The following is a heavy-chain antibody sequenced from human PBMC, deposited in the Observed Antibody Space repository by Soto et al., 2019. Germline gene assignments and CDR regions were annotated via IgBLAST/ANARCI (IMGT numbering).Heavy chain of an antibody. J-gene: IGHJ6*02. CDR2: IWYDVINK. V-gene: IGHV3-33*01. Sequence: LRPSCSASGFTFSSSGMHWVRQAPGTGLAWVAVIWYDVINKYYADSVKGLFAICRDNSKNTLYLQMNSLRAEDTAVYYCAREGRGIQLWLDYYGMDVWGQGTMVTVSS. CDR1: GFTFSSSG. CDR3: AREGRGIQLWLDYYGMDV. D-gene: IGHD5-18*01.